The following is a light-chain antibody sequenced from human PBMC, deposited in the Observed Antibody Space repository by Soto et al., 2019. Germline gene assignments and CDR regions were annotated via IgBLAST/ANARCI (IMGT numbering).Light chain of an antibody. CDR2: GAS. V-gene: IGKV3-15*01. Sequence: EIVMTQSPATLSVSPGERATLSCRASQSLSSSYLAWYQQKPGQAPRLLIYGASTRATDIPARFSGSGSGTEFTLTISSLQSEDFAVYYCHQYNDLPYTCGQGTKLEIK. CDR1: QSLSSSY. CDR3: HQYNDLPYT. J-gene: IGKJ2*01.